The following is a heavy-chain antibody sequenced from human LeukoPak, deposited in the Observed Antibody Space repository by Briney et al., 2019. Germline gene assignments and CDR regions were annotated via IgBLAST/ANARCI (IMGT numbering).Heavy chain of an antibody. CDR1: GFTFRKYA. V-gene: IGHV3-23*01. J-gene: IGHJ4*02. CDR3: AKGGGIVVVPAAID. Sequence: GGSLRLSCAASGFTFRKYAMNWVRQAPGKGLEWVSAISGSGDSTYYADSVKGRFTISRDNSKNTLYLQMNSLRAEDTAVYYCAKGGGIVVVPAAIDWGQGTLVTVSS. CDR2: ISGSGDST. D-gene: IGHD2-2*01.